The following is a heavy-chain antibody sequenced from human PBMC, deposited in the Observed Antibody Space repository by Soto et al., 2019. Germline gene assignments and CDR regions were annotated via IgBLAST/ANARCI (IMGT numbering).Heavy chain of an antibody. J-gene: IGHJ4*02. D-gene: IGHD2-15*01. V-gene: IGHV3-30*03. Sequence: QVQLVESGGGVVQPGGSLRLSCEASGFPFGGYGMHWVRQSPGEGLEWVAVLANDGSYQYYADSMKGRFTISRDNSKNTLYLQMDSLRPGDTAVYYCARSLGGSSYSSPDYCGQGTLVTVSS. CDR3: ARSLGGSSYSSPDY. CDR2: LANDGSYQ. CDR1: GFPFGGYG.